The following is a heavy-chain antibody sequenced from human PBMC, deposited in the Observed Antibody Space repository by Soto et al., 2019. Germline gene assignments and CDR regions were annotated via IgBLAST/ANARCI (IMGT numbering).Heavy chain of an antibody. CDR1: GGTFSTVG. Sequence: SVKVSCKASGGTFSTVGISWVRQAPVQGLEWMGGIIPFFGTARYSQKFEDRITITADESTNTVHTDLRSLTSEDTAIYYCAKSAPMDAGDKYYYDFWGQGALVTVSS. J-gene: IGHJ4*02. D-gene: IGHD4-17*01. CDR3: AKSAPMDAGDKYYYDF. CDR2: IIPFFGTA. V-gene: IGHV1-69*13.